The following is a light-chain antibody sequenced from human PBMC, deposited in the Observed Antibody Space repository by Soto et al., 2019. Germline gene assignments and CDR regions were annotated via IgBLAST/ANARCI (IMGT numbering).Light chain of an antibody. V-gene: IGKV1-12*01. CDR1: QALRSW. CDR2: SAS. Sequence: IPMPQSPSSVSASVGDRVTITCRARQALRSWLAWYQQKPGHPPNLLISSASTLRSGVPSRFSGSESGAVFTLTISNLQPEDFATYYGQQASSFPLTVGGGTKVEVK. J-gene: IGKJ4*01. CDR3: QQASSFPLT.